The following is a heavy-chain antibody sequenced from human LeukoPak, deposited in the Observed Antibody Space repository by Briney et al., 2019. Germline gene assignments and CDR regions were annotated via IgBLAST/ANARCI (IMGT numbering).Heavy chain of an antibody. V-gene: IGHV3-9*01. Sequence: GGSLRLSCAASGFTFDDYAMHWVRHAPGKGLEWVSGISWNSGTIGYADSVKGRFTISRDNAKNSLYLQMHSLRAEDTALYYCAKDRDYYGSGSYGGLDYWGQGTLVTVSS. CDR3: AKDRDYYGSGSYGGLDY. CDR2: ISWNSGTI. CDR1: GFTFDDYA. D-gene: IGHD3-10*01. J-gene: IGHJ4*02.